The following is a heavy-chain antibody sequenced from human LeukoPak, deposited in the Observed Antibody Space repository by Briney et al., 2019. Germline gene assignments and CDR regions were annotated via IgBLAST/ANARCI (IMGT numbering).Heavy chain of an antibody. Sequence: PGGSLRLSCAASGFTLSSYSMNWVRQAPGKGLEWVSYISSSSSTIYYADSVKGRFTISRDNAKNSLYLQMNSLRAEDTAVYYCARARGNWNYGSAFDIWGQGTMVTVSS. CDR2: ISSSSSTI. J-gene: IGHJ3*02. CDR3: ARARGNWNYGSAFDI. CDR1: GFTLSSYS. D-gene: IGHD1-7*01. V-gene: IGHV3-48*04.